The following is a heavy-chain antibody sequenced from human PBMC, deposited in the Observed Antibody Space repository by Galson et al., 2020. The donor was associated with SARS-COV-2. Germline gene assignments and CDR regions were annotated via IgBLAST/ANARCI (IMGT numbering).Heavy chain of an antibody. CDR3: ARGQQTELLTPFDF. D-gene: IGHD1-26*01. CDR2: LYDSANT. J-gene: IGHJ4*02. CDR1: GGSVSSGAFS. V-gene: IGHV4-30-2*01. Sequence: PSETLSLTCPVSGGSVSSGAFSWSWFRQPPGKGLEWIGYLYDSANTYYNPSLKSRVSISVDRSKNQFSLNLSSVTAADTAVYYCARGQQTELLTPFDFWGQGTLVTVSS.